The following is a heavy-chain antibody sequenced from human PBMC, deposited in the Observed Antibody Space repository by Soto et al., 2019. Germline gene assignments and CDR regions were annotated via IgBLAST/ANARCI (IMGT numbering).Heavy chain of an antibody. CDR2: IIPILGIA. J-gene: IGHJ4*01. Sequence: ASVKVSCKASGGTFSSYTISWVRQAPGQGLEWMGRIIPILGIANYAQKFQGRVTITADKSTSTAYMELSSLRSEDTAVYYCARESPRIAAAGGEVVYWGHGTLVTVSS. V-gene: IGHV1-69*04. D-gene: IGHD6-13*01. CDR1: GGTFSSYT. CDR3: ARESPRIAAAGGEVVY.